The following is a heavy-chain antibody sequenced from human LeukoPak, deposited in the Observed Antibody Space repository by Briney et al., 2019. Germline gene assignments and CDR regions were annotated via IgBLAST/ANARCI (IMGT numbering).Heavy chain of an antibody. Sequence: SETLSLTCTLSGYSISSVYYWGWIRQPPGKGLEWIESIYHGGTTYYNPSLRSRVTISVDTSKIQFSLRLSSVTAADTAIYYCARELSGSSSGAPFNYWGQGTLVTVSS. CDR1: GYSISSVYY. V-gene: IGHV4-38-2*02. CDR3: ARELSGSSSGAPFNY. J-gene: IGHJ4*02. CDR2: IYHGGTT. D-gene: IGHD6-19*01.